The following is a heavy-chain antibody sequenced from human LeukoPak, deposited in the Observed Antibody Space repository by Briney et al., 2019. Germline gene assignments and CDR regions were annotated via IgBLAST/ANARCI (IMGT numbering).Heavy chain of an antibody. CDR3: ARDWPGYCSGGSCYYLGNAFDI. V-gene: IGHV3-7*01. Sequence: PGGSLRLSCAASGFTFSSYRMSWVRQAPGKGLEWVANIKQDGSEKYYVDSVKGRFTISRDNAKNSLYLQMNSLRAEDTAVYYCARDWPGYCSGGSCYYLGNAFDIWGQGTMVTVSS. CDR2: IKQDGSEK. D-gene: IGHD2-15*01. J-gene: IGHJ3*02. CDR1: GFTFSSYR.